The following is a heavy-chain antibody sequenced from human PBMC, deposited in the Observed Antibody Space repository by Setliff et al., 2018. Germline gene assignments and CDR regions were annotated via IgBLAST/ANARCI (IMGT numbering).Heavy chain of an antibody. CDR2: IYSTGST. CDR1: GDSIYNHF. Sequence: SETLSLTCTVSGDSIYNHFWSWVRQPPGKGLEWIGYIYSTGSTNYNPSLKRRVTISVDTSNDQFSLNLNSVTAADTAAYYCASHPRVTIFGVVAFDYWGQGSRVTVS. J-gene: IGHJ4*02. D-gene: IGHD3-3*01. V-gene: IGHV4-4*08. CDR3: ASHPRVTIFGVVAFDY.